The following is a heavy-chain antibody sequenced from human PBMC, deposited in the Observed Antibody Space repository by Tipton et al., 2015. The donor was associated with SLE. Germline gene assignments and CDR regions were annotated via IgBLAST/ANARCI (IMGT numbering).Heavy chain of an antibody. CDR3: ARDIPGYSSSWFYYSPLRDV. V-gene: IGHV4-34*01. CDR1: GGSFSGYS. J-gene: IGHJ1*01. D-gene: IGHD6-13*01. Sequence: LRLSCAVYGGSFSGYSWSWIRQPPGKGLEWIGEINHSGSTNYNPSLKSRVTISLDTSKNQFSLKLTSVTTADTAVYHCARDIPGYSSSWFYYSPLRDVGGQGPPAPVPS. CDR2: INHSGST.